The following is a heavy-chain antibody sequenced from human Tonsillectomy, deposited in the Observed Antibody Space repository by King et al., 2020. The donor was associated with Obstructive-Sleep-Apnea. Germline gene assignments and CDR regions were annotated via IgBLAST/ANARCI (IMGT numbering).Heavy chain of an antibody. CDR1: GYSFTSYW. CDR3: ARLPPSLRWKYFDY. J-gene: IGHJ4*02. D-gene: IGHD4-23*01. V-gene: IGHV5-51*01. CDR2: IYPGDSDT. Sequence: QLVQSGAEVKKPGESLKISCKGSGYSFTSYWIGWVRQMPGKGLEWMGIIYPGDSDTRYSPSFQGQVTISADKPISTAYLQWSSLKAADTARYSGARLPPSLRWKYFDYWGQGTLVTDSS.